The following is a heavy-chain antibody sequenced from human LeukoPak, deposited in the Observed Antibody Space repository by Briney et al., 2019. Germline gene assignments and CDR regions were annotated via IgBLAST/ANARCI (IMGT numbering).Heavy chain of an antibody. CDR2: ISGRGDAI. D-gene: IGHD4-17*01. CDR3: AKDRVTTRAFDI. J-gene: IGHJ3*02. CDR1: GFTFSSYA. Sequence: GGSLRLSCTTSGFTFSSYAMSWVRQAPGKGLEWVSAISGRGDAIYYADSVKGRFTISRDNSKNTLYLQMNSLRAEDTAVYYCAKDRVTTRAFDIWGQGTMVTVSS. V-gene: IGHV3-23*01.